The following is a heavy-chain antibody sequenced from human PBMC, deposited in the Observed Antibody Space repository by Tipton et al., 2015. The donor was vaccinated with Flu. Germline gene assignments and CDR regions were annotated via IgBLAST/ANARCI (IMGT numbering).Heavy chain of an antibody. J-gene: IGHJ4*02. CDR2: MNPNSGNT. V-gene: IGHV1-8*01. CDR3: ARAESTRNWYYDFWSGYYGSFDY. Sequence: VQLVQSGAEVKKPGASVKVSCKASGYTFTSYDINWVRQATGQGLEWMGWMNPNSGNTGYAQKFQGRVTMTRNTSISTAYMELSSLRSEDTAVYYCARAESTRNWYYDFWSGYYGSFDYWGQGTLVTVSS. D-gene: IGHD3-3*01. CDR1: GYTFTSYD.